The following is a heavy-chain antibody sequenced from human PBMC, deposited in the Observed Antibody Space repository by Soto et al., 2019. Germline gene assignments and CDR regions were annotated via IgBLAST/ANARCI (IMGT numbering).Heavy chain of an antibody. Sequence: SETLSLTCTVSGSSINSSGYYWGWIRQPPGKGLEWIGSMFYGVSTYYNPSLKSRVTVSVDTSKNQFSLSLSSVTAADTAVYYCANLIVFHSSYYHDYWGHGTLV. CDR2: MFYGVST. D-gene: IGHD1-26*01. CDR3: ANLIVFHSSYYHDY. V-gene: IGHV4-39*01. J-gene: IGHJ4*01. CDR1: GSSINSSGYY.